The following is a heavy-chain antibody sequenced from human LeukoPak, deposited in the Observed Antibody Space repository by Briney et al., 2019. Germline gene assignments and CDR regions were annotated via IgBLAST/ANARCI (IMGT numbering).Heavy chain of an antibody. V-gene: IGHV4-61*02. Sequence: SETLSLTCTVSGDSISSGDYYWSWIRQPAGKGLEWIGRISSSGSTNYNPSLKSRVTISVDTSKNQFSLKLSSVTAADTAVYYCATSIAPIITMVRGVPFDYWGQGTLVTVSS. CDR1: GDSISSGDYY. CDR2: ISSSGST. CDR3: ATSIAPIITMVRGVPFDY. J-gene: IGHJ4*02. D-gene: IGHD3-10*01.